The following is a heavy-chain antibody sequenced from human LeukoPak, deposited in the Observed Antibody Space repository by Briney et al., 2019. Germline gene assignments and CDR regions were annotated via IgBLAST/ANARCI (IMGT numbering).Heavy chain of an antibody. D-gene: IGHD2-2*01. Sequence: SVKVSCKASGGTFSSYAISWVRQAPGQGLEWMGGIIPIFGTANYAQKFQGRVTITADKSTSAAYMELSSLRSEDTAVYYCASHCSSTSCYGIDYWGQGTLVTVSS. CDR3: ASHCSSTSCYGIDY. V-gene: IGHV1-69*06. J-gene: IGHJ4*02. CDR1: GGTFSSYA. CDR2: IIPIFGTA.